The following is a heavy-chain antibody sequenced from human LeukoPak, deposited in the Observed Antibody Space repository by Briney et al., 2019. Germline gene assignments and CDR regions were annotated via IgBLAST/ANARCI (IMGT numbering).Heavy chain of an antibody. J-gene: IGHJ5*02. D-gene: IGHD2-2*01. CDR1: GGSICSYY. Sequence: PSETLSLTCTVSGGSICSYYWSWIRQPAGKGLEWIGRIYTSGSANYNPSLKSRVTMSVDTSKNQFSLKLSSVTAADTAVYYCARTPRDCSSTSCYFWFDPWGQGTLVTVSS. V-gene: IGHV4-4*07. CDR2: IYTSGSA. CDR3: ARTPRDCSSTSCYFWFDP.